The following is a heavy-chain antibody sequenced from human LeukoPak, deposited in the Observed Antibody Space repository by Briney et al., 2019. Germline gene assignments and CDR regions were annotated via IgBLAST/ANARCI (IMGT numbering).Heavy chain of an antibody. CDR2: IYYSGST. Sequence: SETLSLTCTVSGGSISSYYWSWIRQPPGKGLEWIGYIYYSGSTDYNPSLKSRVTISVDTSKNQFSLRLSSVTAADTAVYYCARGTGSGGYPFDYWGQGTLVTVSS. D-gene: IGHD3-10*01. CDR1: GGSISSYY. V-gene: IGHV4-59*01. J-gene: IGHJ4*02. CDR3: ARGTGSGGYPFDY.